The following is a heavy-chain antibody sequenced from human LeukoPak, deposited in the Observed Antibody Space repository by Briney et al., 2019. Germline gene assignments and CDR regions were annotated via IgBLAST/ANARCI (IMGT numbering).Heavy chain of an antibody. CDR3: TPQGLL. CDR1: GFTFSNAW. J-gene: IGHJ4*02. Sequence: GGSLRLSCAVSGFTFSNAWMSWVRQAPGKGLEWVGRIKIKADGAATDYGAAVRGRLIISRDDSKNMTFLQMNSLKTEDTGVYYCTPQGLLWGQGTLVTVSS. V-gene: IGHV3-15*01. CDR2: IKIKADGAAT. D-gene: IGHD3-3*01.